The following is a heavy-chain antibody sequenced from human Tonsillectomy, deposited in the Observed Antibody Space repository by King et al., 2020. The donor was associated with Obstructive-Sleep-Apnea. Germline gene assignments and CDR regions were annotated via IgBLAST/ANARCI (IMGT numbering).Heavy chain of an antibody. J-gene: IGHJ4*02. V-gene: IGHV4-39*01. Sequence: LQLQESGPGLVKPSETLSLTCTVSGGTISSSNFYWSWIRQPPGKGLEWIGSIFYGGNTFYNKSLKSRVTISVDTSKNHFSLNLSSVTATDTAVYYCARHRDTALGPYNYWGQGTLVTVSS. CDR3: ARHRDTALGPYNY. D-gene: IGHD5-18*01. CDR1: GGTISSSNFY. CDR2: IFYGGNT.